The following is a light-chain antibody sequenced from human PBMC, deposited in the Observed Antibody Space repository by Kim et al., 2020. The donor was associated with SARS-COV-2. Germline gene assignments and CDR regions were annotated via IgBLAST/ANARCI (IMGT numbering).Light chain of an antibody. CDR2: DAS. Sequence: DIQMTQSPSSLSTSVGDRVTITCQASQDIGNYLSWYQQKQGEAPQLLIYDASNLEGGVPSRFSGSGSGTDFTFTIRSLQPEDIATYYCQQYDNPPITFGQGTRLEIK. V-gene: IGKV1-33*01. J-gene: IGKJ5*01. CDR1: QDIGNY. CDR3: QQYDNPPIT.